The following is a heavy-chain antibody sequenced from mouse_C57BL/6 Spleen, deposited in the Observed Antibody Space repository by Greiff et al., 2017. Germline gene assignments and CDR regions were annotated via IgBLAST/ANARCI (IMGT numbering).Heavy chain of an antibody. V-gene: IGHV1-15*01. D-gene: IGHD2-3*01. J-gene: IGHJ3*01. Sequence: VKLVESGAELVRPGASVTLSCKASGYTFTDYEMHWVKQTPVHGLEWIGAIDPETGGTAYNQKFEGKAILTADKSSSTAYMELRSLTSEDSAVYYCTRGWAWFAYWGQGTLVTVSA. CDR3: TRGWAWFAY. CDR2: IDPETGGT. CDR1: GYTFTDYE.